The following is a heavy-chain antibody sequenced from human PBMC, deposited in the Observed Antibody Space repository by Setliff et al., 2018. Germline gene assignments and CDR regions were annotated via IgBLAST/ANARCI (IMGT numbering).Heavy chain of an antibody. V-gene: IGHV1-69*05. CDR3: AREGVDTRSSTDYRYYMDL. D-gene: IGHD5-18*01. J-gene: IGHJ6*03. Sequence: SCKASGGTFSSYGISWVRQAPGQGLEWLGGTIPNFGTTNYAQEFQGRVTIITDESTSTAYMELSSLRFEDTAVYYCAREGVDTRSSTDYRYYMDLWGKGTTVTVSS. CDR2: TIPNFGTT. CDR1: GGTFSSYG.